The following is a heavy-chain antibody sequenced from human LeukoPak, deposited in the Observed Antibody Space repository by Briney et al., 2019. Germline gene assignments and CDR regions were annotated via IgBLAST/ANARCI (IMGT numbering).Heavy chain of an antibody. CDR3: ARGGTYYPCIDY. CDR1: GYTFTSSY. V-gene: IGHV1-18*01. J-gene: IGHJ4*02. D-gene: IGHD1-26*01. CDR2: VSAYNCKT. Sequence: GASVKVSCKASGYTFTSSYINWVRQAPGQGLEWMGWVSAYNCKTSYVQNFQGRVTMTTDSSTNTAYMDLTSLTSAATAVYYCARGGTYYPCIDYWGQGTLVTVSS.